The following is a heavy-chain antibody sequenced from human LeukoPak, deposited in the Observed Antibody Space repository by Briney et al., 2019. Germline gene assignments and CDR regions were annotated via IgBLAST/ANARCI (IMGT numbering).Heavy chain of an antibody. V-gene: IGHV4-30-4*08. Sequence: TSQTLSLTCTVSGGSISSGDYYWSWIRQPPGKGLGWIGYIYYSGSTYYNPSLKSRVTISVDTSKNQFSLKLSSVTAADTAVYYCARVVDYASPGFDYWGQGTLVTVSS. J-gene: IGHJ4*02. CDR1: GGSISSGDYY. CDR3: ARVVDYASPGFDY. CDR2: IYYSGST. D-gene: IGHD2-2*01.